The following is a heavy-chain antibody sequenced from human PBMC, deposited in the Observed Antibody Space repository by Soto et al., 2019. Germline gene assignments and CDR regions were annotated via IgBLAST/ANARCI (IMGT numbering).Heavy chain of an antibody. CDR2: IYYSGST. Sequence: SETLSLTCTVSGGSISSYYWSWIRQPPGKGLEWIGYIYYSGSTNYNPSLKSRVTISVDTSKNQFSLKLSPVTAADTAVYYCARQGPGYSGYGNFDYWGQGTLVTVSS. D-gene: IGHD5-12*01. CDR3: ARQGPGYSGYGNFDY. CDR1: GGSISSYY. J-gene: IGHJ4*02. V-gene: IGHV4-59*08.